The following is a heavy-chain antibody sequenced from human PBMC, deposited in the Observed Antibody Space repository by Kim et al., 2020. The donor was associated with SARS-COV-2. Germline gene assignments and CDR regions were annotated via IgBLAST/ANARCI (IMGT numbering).Heavy chain of an antibody. D-gene: IGHD4-17*01. J-gene: IGHJ4*02. Sequence: GGSLRLSCAASGFTFRTYWMSWVRQAPGKGLEWVANIKEDGSEEYYVDSVKGRFTISRDNAKNLLYLQMSSLRGEDTAMYYCARMTRGQECTYWGQGTLITVSS. CDR2: IKEDGSEE. CDR3: ARMTRGQECTY. V-gene: IGHV3-7*03. CDR1: GFTFRTYW.